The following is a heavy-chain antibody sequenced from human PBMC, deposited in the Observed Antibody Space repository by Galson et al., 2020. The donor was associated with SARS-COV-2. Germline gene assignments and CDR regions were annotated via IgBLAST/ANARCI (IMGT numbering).Heavy chain of an antibody. CDR1: GFTFSSYG. CDR2: ISYDGSNK. V-gene: IGHV3-30*18. CDR3: AKGDGSYLIDYFDY. D-gene: IGHD1-26*01. Sequence: GGSLRLSCAASGFTFSSYGMHWVRQAPGKGLEWVAVISYDGSNKYYADSVKGRFTISRDNSKNTLYGQMNSLRAEDTAVYYCAKGDGSYLIDYFDYWGQGTLVTVSS. J-gene: IGHJ4*02.